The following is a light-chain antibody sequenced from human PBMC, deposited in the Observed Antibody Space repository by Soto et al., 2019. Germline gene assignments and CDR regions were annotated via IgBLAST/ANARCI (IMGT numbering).Light chain of an antibody. J-gene: IGLJ2*01. CDR2: GNS. CDR1: SSNIGAGYD. Sequence: QSVLTQPPSVSGAPGQRVTISCNASSSNIGAGYDVHWYQQLPGTAPKLLIYGNSNRPSGVPDRFSGSKSGTSASLAITGLQTEDEADDYCQFYDSSLSRVFGGGTKVTVL. CDR3: QFYDSSLSRV. V-gene: IGLV1-40*01.